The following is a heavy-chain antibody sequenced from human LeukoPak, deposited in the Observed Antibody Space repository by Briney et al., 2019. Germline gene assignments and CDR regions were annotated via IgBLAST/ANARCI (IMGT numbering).Heavy chain of an antibody. CDR1: GFTFSSYA. J-gene: IGHJ5*02. V-gene: IGHV3-23*01. CDR2: ISGSGGST. Sequence: GGSLRLSCAASGFTFSSYAMSWVRQAPGKGLEWVSAISGSGGSTYYADSVKGRFTISRDNSKNTLYLQMNSLRAEDTAVYYCAKDPQQWLVQGSDPWGQGTLVTVSS. D-gene: IGHD6-19*01. CDR3: AKDPQQWLVQGSDP.